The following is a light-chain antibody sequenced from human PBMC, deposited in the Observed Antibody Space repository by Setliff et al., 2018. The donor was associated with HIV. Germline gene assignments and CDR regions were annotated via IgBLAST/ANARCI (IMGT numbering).Light chain of an antibody. J-gene: IGLJ1*01. Sequence: QSVLAQPPSASGSPGQSVTISCTGTSSDVGSYNLVSWYQQHPGKAPKLIISEVTKRPSGISNRFSGSKSGNTASLTISGLQAEDEADYYCCSYAGSYTYIFGTGTKVTVL. V-gene: IGLV2-23*02. CDR3: CSYAGSYTYI. CDR1: SSDVGSYNL. CDR2: EVT.